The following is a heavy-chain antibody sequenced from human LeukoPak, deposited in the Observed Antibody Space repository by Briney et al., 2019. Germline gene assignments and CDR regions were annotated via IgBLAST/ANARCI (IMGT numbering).Heavy chain of an antibody. CDR3: ARGPGASLFDY. J-gene: IGHJ4*02. V-gene: IGHV4-4*07. D-gene: IGHD1-26*01. CDR2: IYTSGST. Sequence: SETLSLTCTVSGRSISSYYWIWVRQPAGKGLEWIGRIYTSGSTNYNPSLKSRVTMSVDTSKNQFSLKLSSVTAADTAVYYCARGPGASLFDYWGQGTLVTVSS. CDR1: GRSISSYY.